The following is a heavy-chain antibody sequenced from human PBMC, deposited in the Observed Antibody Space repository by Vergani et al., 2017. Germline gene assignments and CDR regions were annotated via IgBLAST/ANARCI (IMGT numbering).Heavy chain of an antibody. Sequence: EVQLVQSGAEVKTPGESLKISCKGSGYSFTSYWIGWVRQMPGKGLEWMGIIYPGDSDTRYSPSFQGQVTISADKSISTAYLQWSSLKASDTAMYYCAREFGLVDYYYGMDVWGQGTTVTVSS. CDR3: AREFGLVDYYYGMDV. CDR1: GYSFTSYW. V-gene: IGHV5-51*03. CDR2: IYPGDSDT. J-gene: IGHJ6*02. D-gene: IGHD3-16*01.